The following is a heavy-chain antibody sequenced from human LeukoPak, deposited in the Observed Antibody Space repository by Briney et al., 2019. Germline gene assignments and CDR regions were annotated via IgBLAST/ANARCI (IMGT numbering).Heavy chain of an antibody. CDR2: IYYSGST. Sequence: ETLSLTCTVSGGSISSSSYYWGWIRQPPGKGLEWIGSIYYSGSTYYNPSLKSRVTISVDTSKNQFSLKLSSVTAADTAVYYCATHGSELLWFGEINYWGQGTLVTVSS. V-gene: IGHV4-39*07. CDR3: ATHGSELLWFGEINY. D-gene: IGHD3-10*01. J-gene: IGHJ4*02. CDR1: GGSISSSSYY.